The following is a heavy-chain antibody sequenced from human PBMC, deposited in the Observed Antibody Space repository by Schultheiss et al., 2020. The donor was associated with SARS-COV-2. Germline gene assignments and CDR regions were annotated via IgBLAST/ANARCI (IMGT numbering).Heavy chain of an antibody. CDR2: IYYSGST. Sequence: SETLSLTCTVSGGSVSSGSHYWSWIRQPPGKGLEWIGYIYYSGSTNYNPSLKNRVTMSVDTSKNQFSLKLNSVTAADTAVYFCARDRAVNNYYFDYWGQGTLVTVSS. V-gene: IGHV4-61*01. CDR1: GGSVSSGSHY. D-gene: IGHD3-10*01. CDR3: ARDRAVNNYYFDY. J-gene: IGHJ4*02.